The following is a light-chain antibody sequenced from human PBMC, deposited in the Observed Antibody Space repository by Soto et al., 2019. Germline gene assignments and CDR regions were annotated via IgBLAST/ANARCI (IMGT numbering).Light chain of an antibody. J-gene: IGLJ7*01. CDR1: NSNIASNS. V-gene: IGLV1-44*01. CDR2: SDN. CDR3: ATWDDSLNAAV. Sequence: QSVLTQPPSASGTPGQRVTITCYGDNSNIASNSVNWYQQLPGTAPKLLIYSDNRRPSGVPDRFSASKSGASAFLTISGLQSDDEADYYCATWDDSLNAAVFGGGTQLTVL.